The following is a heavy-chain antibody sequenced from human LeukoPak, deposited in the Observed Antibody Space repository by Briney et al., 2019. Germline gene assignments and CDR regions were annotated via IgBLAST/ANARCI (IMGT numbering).Heavy chain of an antibody. CDR3: AGSRDGDDAFDI. Sequence: GASVMVSCKASGGTFSSYAISWVRQAPGQGLGWMGGIIPIFGTANYAQKFQGRVTITADESTSTAYMELSSLRSEDTAVYYCAGSRDGDDAFDIWGQGTMVTVSS. CDR1: GGTFSSYA. J-gene: IGHJ3*02. CDR2: IIPIFGTA. V-gene: IGHV1-69*01. D-gene: IGHD5-24*01.